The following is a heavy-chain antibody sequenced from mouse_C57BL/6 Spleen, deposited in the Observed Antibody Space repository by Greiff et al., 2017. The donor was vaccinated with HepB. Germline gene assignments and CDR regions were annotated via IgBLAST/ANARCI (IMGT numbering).Heavy chain of an antibody. J-gene: IGHJ3*01. Sequence: EVQLQESGPELVKPGASVKIPCKASGYTFTDYNMDWVKQSHGKSLEWIGDINPNNGGTIYNQKFKGKATLTVDKSSSTAYMELRSLTSEDTAVYYCARRDSNRAWFAYWGQGTLVTVSA. CDR2: INPNNGGT. CDR3: ARRDSNRAWFAY. CDR1: GYTFTDYN. V-gene: IGHV1-18*01. D-gene: IGHD2-5*01.